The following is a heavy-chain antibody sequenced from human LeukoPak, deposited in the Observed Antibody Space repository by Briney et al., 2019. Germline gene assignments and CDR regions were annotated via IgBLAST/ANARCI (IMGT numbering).Heavy chain of an antibody. V-gene: IGHV1-8*01. CDR1: GYTFTSYV. D-gene: IGHD5-18*01. CDR2: MNPNSGNT. CDR3: ARGARYSYAGHDAFDI. Sequence: ASVKVSCKGSGYTFTSYVINWVRQAPGQGLEWMGWMNPNSGNTDFAQKFQGRGTITRNTSISTAYMELSSLRSQDTAVYYCARGARYSYAGHDAFDIWGQGTMVTVSS. J-gene: IGHJ3*02.